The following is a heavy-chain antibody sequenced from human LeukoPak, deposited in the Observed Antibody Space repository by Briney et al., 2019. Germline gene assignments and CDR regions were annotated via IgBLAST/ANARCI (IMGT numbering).Heavy chain of an antibody. D-gene: IGHD1-26*01. CDR3: ARTKWELGAFDI. CDR1: GFTFSDYY. CDR2: IYYSGST. J-gene: IGHJ3*02. Sequence: GSLRLSCAASGFTFSDYYMSWIRQPPGKGLEWIGYIYYSGSTNYNPSLKSRVTISVDTSKNQFSLKLSSVTAADTAVYYCARTKWELGAFDIWGQGTMVTVSS. V-gene: IGHV4-59*01.